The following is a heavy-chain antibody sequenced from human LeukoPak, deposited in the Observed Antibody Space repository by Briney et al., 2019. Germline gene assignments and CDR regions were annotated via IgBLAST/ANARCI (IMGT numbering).Heavy chain of an antibody. V-gene: IGHV3-7*01. CDR1: GFTFSHYW. CDR3: ARARWVNGLYYFDY. CDR2: ITQDGSEK. J-gene: IGHJ4*02. D-gene: IGHD2-8*01. Sequence: PGGSQRLSCAASGFTFSHYWKSSVPQAPGKRPEWVPNITQDGSEKHYMDSGKGRISISRHNAQNSLYLQMNSLRAEDTAMYYCARARWVNGLYYFDYWGQGTLVTVSS.